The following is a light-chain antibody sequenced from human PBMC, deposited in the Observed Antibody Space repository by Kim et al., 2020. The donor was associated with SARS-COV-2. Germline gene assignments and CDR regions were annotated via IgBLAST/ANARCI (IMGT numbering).Light chain of an antibody. CDR3: QQYNNLWT. J-gene: IGKJ1*01. Sequence: ERVMTQSPATLSVSPGERATLSCMASQSVSSNLAWYQQKPGQAPRLLIYDASTRATGIPARFSGSGSGTEFTLTISSLQAEDFAVYYCQQYNNLWTFGQGTKVDIK. CDR2: DAS. CDR1: QSVSSN. V-gene: IGKV3D-15*01.